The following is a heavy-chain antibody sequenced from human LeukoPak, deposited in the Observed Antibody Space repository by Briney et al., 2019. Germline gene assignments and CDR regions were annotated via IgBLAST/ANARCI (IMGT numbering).Heavy chain of an antibody. D-gene: IGHD3-22*01. Sequence: PGGSLRLSCAASGFXFSSYAISWVRQAPGKGLEWVSAISGSGGSTYYADSVKGRFTIARDNSKNTLYLQMNSLRAEDTAVYYCANNLDSSGCYYLGAPQYYFDYWGQGTLVTVSS. CDR2: ISGSGGST. V-gene: IGHV3-23*01. CDR3: ANNLDSSGCYYLGAPQYYFDY. J-gene: IGHJ4*02. CDR1: GFXFSSYA.